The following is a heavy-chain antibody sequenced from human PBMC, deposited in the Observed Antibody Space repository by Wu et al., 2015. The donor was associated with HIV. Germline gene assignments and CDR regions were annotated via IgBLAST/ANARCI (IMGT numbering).Heavy chain of an antibody. CDR3: ARDIREQPGYHFDL. Sequence: QVQLVQSGAEVKKPGSSVKVSCKASGGTLDSFVITWVRQAPGQGLQWMGGIIPLFGTRNYAQNFQGRVTFTADESTSTAYMELSGLKSEDTAIYYCARDIREQPGYHFDLWGRGTLVTVSS. CDR2: IIPLFGTR. D-gene: IGHD1/OR15-1a*01. V-gene: IGHV1-69*01. CDR1: GGTLDSFV. J-gene: IGHJ2*01.